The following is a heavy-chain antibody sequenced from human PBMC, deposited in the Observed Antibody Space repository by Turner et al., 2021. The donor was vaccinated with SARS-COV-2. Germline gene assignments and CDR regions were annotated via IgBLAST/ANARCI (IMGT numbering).Heavy chain of an antibody. D-gene: IGHD3-3*01. CDR3: AKAQLGYYLGVDY. CDR2: ISGSVGST. J-gene: IGHJ4*02. CDR1: GFTFSSYV. Sequence: EVQLLESGGGLVEPGGTLRLAAAASGFTFSSYVMSWVPQAPGKGLEWVSGISGSVGSTSYADSVKGRFTISRDNSKNTLYLQMNSLRAEDTAVYYCAKAQLGYYLGVDYWGQGTLVTVSS. V-gene: IGHV3-23*01.